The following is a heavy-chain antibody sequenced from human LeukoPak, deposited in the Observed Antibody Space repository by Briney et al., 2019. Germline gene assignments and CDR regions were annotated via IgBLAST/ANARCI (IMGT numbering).Heavy chain of an antibody. CDR2: INHGGST. V-gene: IGHV4-34*01. CDR3: AKSNGYGLIDI. CDR1: GESFSGFY. J-gene: IGHJ3*02. Sequence: SETLSLTCAVYGESFSGFYWSWMRQSPGKGLEWIGEINHGGSTNYNPSLKTRVTISLDTSRNQFSLKLNSVTAADTAVYYCAKSNGYGLIDIWGQGTMVTVSS. D-gene: IGHD3-22*01.